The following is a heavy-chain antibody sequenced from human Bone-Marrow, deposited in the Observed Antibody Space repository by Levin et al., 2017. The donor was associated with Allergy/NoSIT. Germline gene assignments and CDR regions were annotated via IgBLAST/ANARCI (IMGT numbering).Heavy chain of an antibody. CDR3: ARSLNYCSGGSCYPKQLDY. J-gene: IGHJ4*02. Sequence: GGSLRLSCAASGFTFSNYGMNWVRQAPGKGLEWISYISSSGSSINYADSVKGRFTISRDNGKNSLHLQMNSLRDEDTAVYYCARSLNYCSGGSCYPKQLDYWGQGTLVTVSS. CDR2: ISSSGSSI. D-gene: IGHD2-15*01. V-gene: IGHV3-48*02. CDR1: GFTFSNYG.